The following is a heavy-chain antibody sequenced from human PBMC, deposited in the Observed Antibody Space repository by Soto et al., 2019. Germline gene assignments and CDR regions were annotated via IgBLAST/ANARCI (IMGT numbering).Heavy chain of an antibody. CDR3: AKYASSSWFLFDF. V-gene: IGHV3-23*04. J-gene: IGHJ4*02. Sequence: EVQLVESGGGLVQPGGSLRLSCAASGFTFSSYGMSWVRQAPGKGLEWVSSISGSGGSTYYADSVKGRFTISRDNSENTLYLQMNSLRAEDTALYYCAKYASSSWFLFDFWGQGTLVTVSS. CDR2: ISGSGGST. D-gene: IGHD6-13*01. CDR1: GFTFSSYG.